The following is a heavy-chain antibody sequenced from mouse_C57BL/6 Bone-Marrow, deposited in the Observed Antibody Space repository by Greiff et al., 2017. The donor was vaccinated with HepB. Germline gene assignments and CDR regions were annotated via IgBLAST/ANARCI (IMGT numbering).Heavy chain of an antibody. Sequence: QVQLQQSGPELVKPGASVKISCKASGYAFSSSWMNWVKQRPGKGLEWIGRIYPGDGDTNYNGKFKGKATLTADKSSSTAYMQLSSLTSEDSAVYFCARRVGWLPFDYWGQGTTLTVSS. CDR1: GYAFSSSW. J-gene: IGHJ2*01. D-gene: IGHD2-3*01. V-gene: IGHV1-82*01. CDR2: IYPGDGDT. CDR3: ARRVGWLPFDY.